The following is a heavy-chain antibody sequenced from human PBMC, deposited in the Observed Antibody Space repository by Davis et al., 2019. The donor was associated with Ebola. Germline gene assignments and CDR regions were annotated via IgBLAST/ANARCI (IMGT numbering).Heavy chain of an antibody. J-gene: IGHJ4*02. V-gene: IGHV3-30*02. CDR1: GFTFNIFD. CDR3: AQQLGDYGGNALRY. D-gene: IGHD4-23*01. Sequence: PGGSLRLSCAASGFTFNIFDMRWVRQAPGRGLEWVAFVRSHGSDDHYADSVKGRFTISRDNSKNTLYLQMNSLRPEDTAVYYCAQQLGDYGGNALRYWGQGTLVTVSS. CDR2: VRSHGSDD.